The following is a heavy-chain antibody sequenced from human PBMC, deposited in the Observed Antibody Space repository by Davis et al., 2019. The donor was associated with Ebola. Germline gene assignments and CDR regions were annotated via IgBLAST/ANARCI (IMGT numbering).Heavy chain of an antibody. V-gene: IGHV3-21*01. CDR3: ARPVGGYSGYDDGGIDY. CDR2: ISSSSSYI. Sequence: GESLKISCAASGFTFSSYSMNWVRQAPGKGLEWVSSISSSSSYIYYADSVKGRFTISRDNAKNPLYLQMNSLRAEDTAVYYCARPVGGYSGYDDGGIDYWGQGTLVTVSS. D-gene: IGHD5-12*01. J-gene: IGHJ4*02. CDR1: GFTFSSYS.